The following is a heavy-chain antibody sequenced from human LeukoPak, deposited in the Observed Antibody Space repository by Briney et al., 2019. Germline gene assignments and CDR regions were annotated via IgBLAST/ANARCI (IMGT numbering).Heavy chain of an antibody. CDR2: ISGSGGST. D-gene: IGHD1-26*01. Sequence: PGGSLRLSCAASGFTFSSYAMSWVRQAPGKGLEWVSAISGSGGSTYYADSVKGRFTISRDNSKNTVYLQMNSLRIEDTAVYYCAKDEVGVTTGAFDIWGQGTMVTVSS. CDR3: AKDEVGVTTGAFDI. CDR1: GFTFSSYA. J-gene: IGHJ3*02. V-gene: IGHV3-23*01.